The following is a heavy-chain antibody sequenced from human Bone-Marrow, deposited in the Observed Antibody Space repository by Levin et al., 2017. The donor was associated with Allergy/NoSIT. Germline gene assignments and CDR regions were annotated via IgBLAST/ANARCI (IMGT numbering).Heavy chain of an antibody. Sequence: KTSETLSLTCTVSGGSISTYYWSWIRQPAGKGLEWIGRIYFSGTTIYNSSLKSRVTMSVDTSKNQFSLKLSSVTAADTAVYYCARRGGSSSWEDAFDLWGRGTMVTVSS. J-gene: IGHJ3*01. CDR3: ARRGGSSSWEDAFDL. CDR1: GGSISTYY. V-gene: IGHV4-4*07. CDR2: IYFSGTT. D-gene: IGHD6-13*01.